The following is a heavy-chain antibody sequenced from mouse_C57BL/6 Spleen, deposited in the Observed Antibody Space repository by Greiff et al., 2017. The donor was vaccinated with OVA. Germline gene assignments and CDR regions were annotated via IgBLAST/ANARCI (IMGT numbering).Heavy chain of an antibody. J-gene: IGHJ2*01. Sequence: QVQLQQPGAELVRPGSSVKLSCKASGYTFTSYWMHWVKQRPIQGLEWIGNIDPSDSETHYNQKFKDKATLTVDKSSSTAYMQLSSLTSEDSADYYCTRRIGSSLFDYWGQGTTLTVSS. CDR1: GYTFTSYW. D-gene: IGHD1-1*01. CDR3: TRRIGSSLFDY. CDR2: IDPSDSET. V-gene: IGHV1-52*01.